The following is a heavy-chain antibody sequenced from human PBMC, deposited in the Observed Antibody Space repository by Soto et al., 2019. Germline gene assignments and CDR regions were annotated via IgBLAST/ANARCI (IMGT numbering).Heavy chain of an antibody. D-gene: IGHD3-22*01. J-gene: IGHJ4*02. CDR3: ASFYYSDSSAYLDY. CDR1: GFSISSGYY. V-gene: IGHV4-38-2*02. CDR2: LYHSGTT. Sequence: SETLSLTCTVSGFSISSGYYWAWIRQPPGKGLEWIGSLYHSGTTYYNPPLKSRVTISVDTSKNQFSLKLSSVTAADTAVYYCASFYYSDSSAYLDYWGQGTLVTVSS.